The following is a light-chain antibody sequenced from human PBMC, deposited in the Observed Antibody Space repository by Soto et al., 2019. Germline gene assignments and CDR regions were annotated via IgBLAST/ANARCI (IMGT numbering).Light chain of an antibody. V-gene: IGKV1-27*01. CDR2: GAS. CDR1: QGISNY. CDR3: QKYDFAPLT. J-gene: IGKJ4*01. Sequence: DIQMTQSPPSLSASVGDTVTITCRASQGISNYLACYQQKPGKVPNLLIYGASTLQSGVPSRFSGSGSGTDFTLTITNLQPEDVATYYCQKYDFAPLTFGGGTKVEIK.